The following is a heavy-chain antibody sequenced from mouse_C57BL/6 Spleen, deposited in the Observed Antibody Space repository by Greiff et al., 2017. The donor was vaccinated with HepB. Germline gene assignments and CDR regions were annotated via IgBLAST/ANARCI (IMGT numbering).Heavy chain of an antibody. Sequence: EVQLQESGPELVKPGASVKIPCKASGYTFTDYNMGWVKQSHGKSLEWIGDINPNNGGTIYNQKFKGKATLTVDKSSSTAYMELRSLTSEDTAVYYCARWDYAMDYWGQGTSVTVSS. CDR2: INPNNGGT. CDR3: ARWDYAMDY. CDR1: GYTFTDYN. J-gene: IGHJ4*01. V-gene: IGHV1-18*01.